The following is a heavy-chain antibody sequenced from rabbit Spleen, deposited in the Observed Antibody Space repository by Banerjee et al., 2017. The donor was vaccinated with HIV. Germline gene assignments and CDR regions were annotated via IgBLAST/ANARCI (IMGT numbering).Heavy chain of an antibody. J-gene: IGHJ4*01. D-gene: IGHD1-1*01. CDR3: ARNGGNYAFNL. CDR2: IGAGSSAST. Sequence: QEQLEESGGDLVKPGGTLTLTCTASGFDFSSNAMVWVRQAPGKGLEWIAYIGAGSSASTYYASWAKGRFTISKTSSTTVTLQMTSLTAADTATYFCARNGGNYAFNLWGPGTLVTVS. CDR1: GFDFSSNA. V-gene: IGHV1S45*01.